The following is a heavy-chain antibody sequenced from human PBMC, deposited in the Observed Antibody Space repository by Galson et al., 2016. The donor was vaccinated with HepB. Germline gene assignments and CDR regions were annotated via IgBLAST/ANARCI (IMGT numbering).Heavy chain of an antibody. Sequence: ALVKPTQTLTLTCTFFGFSLSTSGMCVSWIRQPPGKALEWLALVDWDDDKYYSTSLKTRLTISKDTSKNQVVLTMTNMDPVDTATYYCARIQFSSGSYVNFDYWGQGTLVTVSS. J-gene: IGHJ4*02. CDR3: ARIQFSSGSYVNFDY. CDR2: VDWDDDK. V-gene: IGHV2-70*01. CDR1: GFSLSTSGMC. D-gene: IGHD6-19*01.